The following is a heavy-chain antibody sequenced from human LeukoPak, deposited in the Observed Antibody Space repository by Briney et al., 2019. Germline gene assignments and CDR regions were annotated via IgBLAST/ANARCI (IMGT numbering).Heavy chain of an antibody. CDR1: GFTFSSYS. CDR3: ARRSAAMPDY. J-gene: IGHJ4*02. D-gene: IGHD2-2*01. Sequence: PEGSLRLSCAASGFTFSSYSMNWVRRAPGKGLEWVSSISSSSSYIYYADSVKGRFTISRDNAKNSLYLQMNSLRAEDTAVYYCARRSAAMPDYWGQGTLVTVSS. V-gene: IGHV3-21*01. CDR2: ISSSSSYI.